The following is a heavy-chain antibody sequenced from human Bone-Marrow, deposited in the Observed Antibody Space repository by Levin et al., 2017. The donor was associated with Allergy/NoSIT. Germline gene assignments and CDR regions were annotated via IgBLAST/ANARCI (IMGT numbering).Heavy chain of an antibody. CDR3: VRDGGGYSFGSDFYYGLDL. J-gene: IGHJ6*02. CDR2: ISHTATSI. V-gene: IGHV3-21*01. Sequence: PGGSLRLSCVASGFTFGAYTMNWVRQTPGRGLEWVSSISHTATSIYYADSLKGRFTVSRDNAKNSLFLQMSNLRGEDPAVYYCVRDGGGYSFGSDFYYGLDLWGPGTAVTVSS. CDR1: GFTFGAYT. D-gene: IGHD5-18*01.